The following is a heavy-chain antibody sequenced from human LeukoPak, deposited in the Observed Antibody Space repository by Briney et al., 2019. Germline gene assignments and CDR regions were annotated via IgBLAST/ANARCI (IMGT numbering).Heavy chain of an antibody. CDR1: GFXFSNYW. CDR3: ARSYYYGSGAYAFDT. Sequence: GGSLRLSCAASGFXFSNYWMHWVRQAPGKGLVWVSRINTDGSSTNYADSVKGRFTISRDNAKNTLYLQMNSLRAEDRAVYYCARSYYYGSGAYAFDTWGQGTMVTVSS. V-gene: IGHV3-74*01. D-gene: IGHD3-10*01. CDR2: INTDGSST. J-gene: IGHJ3*02.